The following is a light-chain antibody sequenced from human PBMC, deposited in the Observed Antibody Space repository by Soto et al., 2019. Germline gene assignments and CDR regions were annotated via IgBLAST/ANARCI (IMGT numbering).Light chain of an antibody. CDR3: SSFVAGNNYWV. CDR1: SSDVGGYNY. Sequence: QSVLTQPPSASGSPGQSVAISCTGTSSDVGGYNYVSWYQQHPGKAPKLMIYEVNKRPSGVPDRFSGSKSGNTASLTVSGLQAEDEADYYCSSFVAGNNYWVFGGGTKVTVL. J-gene: IGLJ3*02. V-gene: IGLV2-8*01. CDR2: EVN.